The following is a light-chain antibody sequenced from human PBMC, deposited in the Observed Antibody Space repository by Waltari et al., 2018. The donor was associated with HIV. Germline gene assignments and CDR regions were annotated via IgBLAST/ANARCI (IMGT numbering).Light chain of an antibody. CDR3: QQRSNWPPYT. V-gene: IGKV3-11*01. CDR2: DTS. CDR1: QSVSSY. J-gene: IGKJ2*01. Sequence: PGERATLSCRASQSVSSYLAWYQQKPGQAPRLLIYDTSNRATGIPARFSGSGSGTDFTLTISSLEPEDFAVYYCQQRSNWPPYTFGQGTKLEIK.